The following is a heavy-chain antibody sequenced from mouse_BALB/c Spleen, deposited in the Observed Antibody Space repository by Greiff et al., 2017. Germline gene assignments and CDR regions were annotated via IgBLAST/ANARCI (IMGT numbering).Heavy chain of an antibody. Sequence: VQLQQSGTVLARPGASVKMSCKASGYSFTSYWMHWVKQRPGQGLEWIGAIYPGNSDTSYNQKFKGKAKLTAVTSASTAYMELSSLTNEDSAVYYCTGGKGGAWFADWGQGTLVTVSA. CDR2: IYPGNSDT. J-gene: IGHJ3*01. CDR3: TGGKGGAWFAD. V-gene: IGHV1-5*01. CDR1: GYSFTSYW. D-gene: IGHD1-3*01.